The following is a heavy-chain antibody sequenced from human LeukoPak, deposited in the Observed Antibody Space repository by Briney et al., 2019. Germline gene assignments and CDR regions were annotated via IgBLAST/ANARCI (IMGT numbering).Heavy chain of an antibody. J-gene: IGHJ4*02. CDR2: IYYSGST. CDR3: ARIYSSSSH. D-gene: IGHD6-6*01. V-gene: IGHV4-39*01. Sequence: ETSETLSLTCTVSGGSISSSSYYWGWIRQPPGKGLEWIGSIYYSGSTYYNPSLKSRVTISVDTSKNQFSLKLSSVTAADTAVYYCARIYSSSSHWGQGTLVTVSS. CDR1: GGSISSSSYY.